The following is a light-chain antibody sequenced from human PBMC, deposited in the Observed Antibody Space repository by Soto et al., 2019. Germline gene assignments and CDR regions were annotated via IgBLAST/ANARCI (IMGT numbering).Light chain of an antibody. J-gene: IGKJ1*01. CDR3: QQYNNLWT. CDR1: PSISSW. Sequence: DIQMIQSPSTLSASVGDRVTITCRASPSISSWLAWYQQKPGKAPRLLIYDASYLERGGPSRFSGSGSGTEFTLTISDLQPDDLATYYCQQYNNLWTFGPGTKVEI. V-gene: IGKV1-5*01. CDR2: DAS.